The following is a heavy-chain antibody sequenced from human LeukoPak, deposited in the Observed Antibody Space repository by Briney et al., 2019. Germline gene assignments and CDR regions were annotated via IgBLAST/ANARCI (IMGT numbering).Heavy chain of an antibody. CDR3: ARGTNDYGDSPAFDI. CDR1: AGTFSSYA. Sequence: SVTVSCKASAGTFSSYAISWVRQAPGQGLEWMGGIIPIFGTANYAQKFQGRVTITADESTSTAYMELSSLRSEDTAVYYCARGTNDYGDSPAFDIWGQGTMVTVSS. V-gene: IGHV1-69*13. D-gene: IGHD4-17*01. CDR2: IIPIFGTA. J-gene: IGHJ3*02.